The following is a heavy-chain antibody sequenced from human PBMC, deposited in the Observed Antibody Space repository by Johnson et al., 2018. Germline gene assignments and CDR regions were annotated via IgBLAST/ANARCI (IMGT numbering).Heavy chain of an antibody. CDR2: IYYSGST. J-gene: IGHJ6*03. D-gene: IGHD1-20*01. CDR1: GGSISSFY. CDR3: AGGHLTGTTHYYYYMDV. Sequence: QVQLQESGPGLVKPSETLSLTCTVSGGSISSFYWSWIRQPPGKGLEWIGYIYYSGSTNYNPSLKGRDTISVDTSKNQFPLKLSSVTAADTAVYYCAGGHLTGTTHYYYYMDVWGKGTTVTVSS. V-gene: IGHV4-59*01.